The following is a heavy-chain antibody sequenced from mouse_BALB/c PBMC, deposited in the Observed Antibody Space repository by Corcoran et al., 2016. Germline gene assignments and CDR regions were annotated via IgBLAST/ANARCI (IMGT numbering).Heavy chain of an antibody. Sequence: EVQLQQSGPELVKPGASVKMSCKASGYTFTSYVMHWVKQKPGQGLEWIGYINPYNDGTKYNEKFKGKATLTSDKSSSTAYMELSSLTSEDSAVYYCAREGLRDAMDYWGQGTSVTVSS. D-gene: IGHD2-4*01. V-gene: IGHV1S136*01. CDR2: INPYNDGT. CDR3: AREGLRDAMDY. CDR1: GYTFTSYV. J-gene: IGHJ4*01.